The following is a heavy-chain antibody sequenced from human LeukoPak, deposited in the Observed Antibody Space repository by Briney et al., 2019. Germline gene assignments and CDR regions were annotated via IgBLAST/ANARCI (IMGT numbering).Heavy chain of an antibody. D-gene: IGHD3-22*01. V-gene: IGHV4-4*02. Sequence: SGTLSLTCAVSGGSISSSNWWSWVRQPPGKGLEWIGEIYHSGSTNYNPSLKSRVTMSVDTSKNQFSLKLSSVTAADTAVYYCARETYYYDSSGPRGDAFDIWGQGTMVTVSS. CDR1: GGSISSSNW. J-gene: IGHJ3*02. CDR2: IYHSGST. CDR3: ARETYYYDSSGPRGDAFDI.